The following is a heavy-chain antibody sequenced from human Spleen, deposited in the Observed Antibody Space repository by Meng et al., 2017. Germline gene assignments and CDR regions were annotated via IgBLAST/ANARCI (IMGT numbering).Heavy chain of an antibody. Sequence: GESLKISCKGSGYSFTSYWIGWVRQMPGKGLEWMGIIYPGDSIITYSPSFQGHVTISADKSISTAYLQWSSLKASDTAMYYCARSQAFVTDEGSLGYFFDYWGQGTLVTVSS. D-gene: IGHD2-21*02. J-gene: IGHJ4*02. CDR3: ARSQAFVTDEGSLGYFFDY. V-gene: IGHV5-51*01. CDR2: IYPGDSII. CDR1: GYSFTSYW.